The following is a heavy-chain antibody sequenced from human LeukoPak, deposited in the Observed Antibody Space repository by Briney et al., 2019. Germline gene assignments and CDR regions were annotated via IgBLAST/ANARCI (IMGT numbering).Heavy chain of an antibody. CDR3: AKLVDTAMVTKYYYYMDV. V-gene: IGHV3-23*01. CDR2: ISGSSDNT. Sequence: GGSLRLSCAASGFTFSTSAMSWVRQAPGKGLEWVSSISGSSDNTYYADSVKGRFTISRDNSKNTLYLQMNSLRAEDTAVYYCAKLVDTAMVTKYYYYMDVWGKGTTVTVSS. J-gene: IGHJ6*03. CDR1: GFTFSTSA. D-gene: IGHD5-18*01.